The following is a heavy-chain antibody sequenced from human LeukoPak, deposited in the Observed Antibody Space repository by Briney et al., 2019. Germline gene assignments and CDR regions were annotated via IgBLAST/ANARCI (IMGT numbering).Heavy chain of an antibody. Sequence: GGSLRLSCAASGFIFSSYGMHWVRQAPGKGLEWVSSISSSSSYIYYADSVKGRFTISRDNAKNSLYLQMNSPRAEDTAVYYCARGGRAYYYYYMDAWGKGTTVTVSS. CDR1: GFIFSSYG. CDR3: ARGGRAYYYYYMDA. J-gene: IGHJ6*03. CDR2: ISSSSSYI. D-gene: IGHD3-10*01. V-gene: IGHV3-21*01.